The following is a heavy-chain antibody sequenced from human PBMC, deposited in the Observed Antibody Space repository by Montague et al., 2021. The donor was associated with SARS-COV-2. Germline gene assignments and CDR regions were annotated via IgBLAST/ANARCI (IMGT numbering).Heavy chain of an antibody. Sequence: ETLSLSCSVSSGSIISSGYYWGWIRQPPGKELEWIGNIYYRGTTYYNPSVQSRGTISVDTSKNHLSLRLSSVTAADTAVYFCARGMIRGVTTPFDYWGQGSQVTVSS. CDR2: IYYRGTT. CDR3: ARGMIRGVTTPFDY. D-gene: IGHD3-10*01. J-gene: IGHJ4*02. V-gene: IGHV4-39*02. CDR1: SGSIISSGYY.